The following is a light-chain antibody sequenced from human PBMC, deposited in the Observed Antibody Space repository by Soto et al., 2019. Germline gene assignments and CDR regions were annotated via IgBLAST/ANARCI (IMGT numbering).Light chain of an antibody. V-gene: IGLV2-14*01. CDR3: NSFASSNSLL. CDR1: SSDVCAYND. J-gene: IGLJ2*01. CDR2: EVS. Sequence: QSALPQPASVSGSLGQSITISCTGTSSDVCAYNDGFWYQQHPGKAPQLIIYEVSYRPSGVSNRFSASKSVNTAYLTISGLQAEDGSDYYCNSFASSNSLLFGGGTKLTVL.